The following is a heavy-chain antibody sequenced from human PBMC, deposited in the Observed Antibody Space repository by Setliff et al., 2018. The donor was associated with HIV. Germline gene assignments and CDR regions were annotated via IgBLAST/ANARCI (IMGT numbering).Heavy chain of an antibody. J-gene: IGHJ4*02. CDR1: GGSFSGYS. D-gene: IGHD3-3*01. Sequence: TSETLSLTCAVYGGSFSGYSWTWIRQPPGKGLEWIAYIFHSGRIYYNPTLKSRVTMSVDRSKNQFSLKLSSVTAADTAVYYCARRSGFFLDYWGQGTLVTVSS. CDR2: IFHSGRI. CDR3: ARRSGFFLDY. V-gene: IGHV4-34*12.